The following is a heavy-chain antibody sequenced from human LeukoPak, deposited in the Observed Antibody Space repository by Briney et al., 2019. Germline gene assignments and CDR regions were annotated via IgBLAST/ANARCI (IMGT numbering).Heavy chain of an antibody. CDR1: GGSISSYY. CDR3: ARLMSPGIVDAFDI. V-gene: IGHV4-59*08. J-gene: IGHJ3*02. CDR2: IYYSGST. Sequence: SETLSLTCTVSGGSISSYYWSWIRQPPGKGLEWIGYIYYSGSTNYNPSLKSRVTISVDTSKNQFSLKLSSVTAADTAVYYCARLMSPGIVDAFDIWGQGTMVTVSS. D-gene: IGHD3-10*01.